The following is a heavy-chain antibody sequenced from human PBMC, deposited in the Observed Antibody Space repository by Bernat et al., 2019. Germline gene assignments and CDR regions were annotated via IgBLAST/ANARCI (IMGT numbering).Heavy chain of an antibody. Sequence: QLQLQESGPGLVKPSETLSLTCTVSGGSISSSSYYWGWIRQPPGKGLEWIGSISYSGSTPYNPSLKSRVTISVNTSKNQFALKLSAVTAADTAVYYGARHDIYSSSWPPLDYWGQGTLVTVSS. CDR1: GGSISSSSYY. V-gene: IGHV4-39*01. CDR2: ISYSGST. J-gene: IGHJ4*02. D-gene: IGHD6-13*01. CDR3: ARHDIYSSSWPPLDY.